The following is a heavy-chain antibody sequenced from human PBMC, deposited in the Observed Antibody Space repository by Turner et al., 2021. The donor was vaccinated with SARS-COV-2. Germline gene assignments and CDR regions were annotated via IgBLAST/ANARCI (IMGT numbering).Heavy chain of an antibody. CDR1: GFTFGSFG. V-gene: IGHV3-33*01. J-gene: IGHJ4*02. Sequence: QVQLVESGGGVVQPGRSLRLSCAASGFTFGSFGMHWVRQAPGKGLEWVAVIWYDGSNKYYADSVKGRFTISRDNSKNTLYLQMNSLRAEDTAVYYCARACSSTGCYYFDSWGQGTLVTVSS. CDR3: ARACSSTGCYYFDS. CDR2: IWYDGSNK. D-gene: IGHD2-2*01.